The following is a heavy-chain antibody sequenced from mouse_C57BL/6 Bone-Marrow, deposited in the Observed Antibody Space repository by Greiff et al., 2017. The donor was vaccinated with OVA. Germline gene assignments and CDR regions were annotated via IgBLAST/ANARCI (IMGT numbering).Heavy chain of an antibody. CDR3: ARRRANWDYFDY. D-gene: IGHD4-1*01. Sequence: EVHLVESGGGLVQPGGSLKLSCAASGFTFSDYYMYWFRQTQETRLEWVAYISNGGGSPYYPDTVKGRFTISRDNAKNTLYLQMSRLKSEDTAMYYCARRRANWDYFDYWGQGTTLTVSS. CDR1: GFTFSDYY. V-gene: IGHV5-12*01. CDR2: ISNGGGSP. J-gene: IGHJ2*01.